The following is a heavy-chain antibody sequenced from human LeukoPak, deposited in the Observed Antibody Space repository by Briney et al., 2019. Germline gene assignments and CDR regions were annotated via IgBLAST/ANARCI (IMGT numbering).Heavy chain of an antibody. D-gene: IGHD3-22*01. J-gene: IGHJ4*02. CDR1: GFTFSNAW. V-gene: IGHV3-15*01. Sequence: GGSLRLSCAASGFTFSNAWVSWVRQAPGKGLEWVGRIKSKTDGGTTDYAAPVKGRFTISRDDSKNTLYLQMNSLRAEDTAVYYCAKIGEEEWGIYYDSSGYSTLYYFDYWGQGTLVTVSS. CDR2: IKSKTDGGTT. CDR3: AKIGEEEWGIYYDSSGYSTLYYFDY.